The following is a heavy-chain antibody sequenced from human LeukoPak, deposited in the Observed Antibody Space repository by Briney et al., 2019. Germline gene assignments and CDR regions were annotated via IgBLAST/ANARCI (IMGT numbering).Heavy chain of an antibody. V-gene: IGHV1-2*02. CDR2: SNPKTGTA. J-gene: IGHJ3*01. Sequence: ASVKVSCKASGSTVTGYSVNWVRQSPGQQLEGVGWSNPKTGTANSESKYPAPVTMTRDTSISTGYMEVRSLRSDDTVLYYCARVDGNWVSRPFDLWGQETMFTVSS. D-gene: IGHD1-1*01. CDR1: GSTVTGYS. CDR3: ARVDGNWVSRPFDL.